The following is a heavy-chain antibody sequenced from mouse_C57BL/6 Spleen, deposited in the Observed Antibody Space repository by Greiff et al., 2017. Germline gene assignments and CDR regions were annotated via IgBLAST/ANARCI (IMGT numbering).Heavy chain of an antibody. J-gene: IGHJ3*01. CDR1: GFTFSSYA. CDR2: ISDGGSYT. D-gene: IGHD2-12*01. Sequence: EVKLVESGGGLVKPGGSLKLSCAASGFTFSSYAMSWVRQTPEKRLEWVATISDGGSYTYYPDNVKGRFTISRDNAKNNLYLQMSHLKSEDTAMYYCARENYSGGFAYWGQGTLVTVSA. CDR3: ARENYSGGFAY. V-gene: IGHV5-4*01.